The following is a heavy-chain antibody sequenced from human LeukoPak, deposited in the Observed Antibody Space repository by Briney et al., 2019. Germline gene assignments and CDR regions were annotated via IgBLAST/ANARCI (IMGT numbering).Heavy chain of an antibody. D-gene: IGHD3-10*01. J-gene: IGHJ3*02. CDR1: GGTFNSYA. V-gene: IGHV1-69*06. CDR3: ARGELLWFGELYRIDAFDI. Sequence: ASVKVSCKASGGTFNSYAISWVRQAPGQGLEWMGGIIPIFGTTNYAQKFQGRVTITADKSTGTVYMELRSLTSEDTAVYYCARGELLWFGELYRIDAFDIWGQGTMVIVSS. CDR2: IIPIFGTT.